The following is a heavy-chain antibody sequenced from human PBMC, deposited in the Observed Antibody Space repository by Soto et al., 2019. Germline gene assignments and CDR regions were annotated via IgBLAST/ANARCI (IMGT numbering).Heavy chain of an antibody. Sequence: SETLSLTCTVSGGSISSGGYYWSWIRQHPGKGLEWIGYIYYSGSTYYNPSLKSRVTISVDTSKNQFSLKLSSVTAADTAVYYCARDSGGYDRSNHLDYGGQGTLVTVSS. D-gene: IGHD5-12*01. V-gene: IGHV4-31*03. CDR2: IYYSGST. CDR1: GGSISSGGYY. CDR3: ARDSGGYDRSNHLDY. J-gene: IGHJ4*02.